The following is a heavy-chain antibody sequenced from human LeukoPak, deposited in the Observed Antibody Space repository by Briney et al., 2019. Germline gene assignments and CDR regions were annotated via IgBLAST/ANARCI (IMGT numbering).Heavy chain of an antibody. Sequence: GGSLRLSCAASGFTVSSNYMSWVRQAPGKGLEWVSAIYSGGSTYYADSVKGRFIISRDNSKNTLYLQMNSLRAEGTVVYYCAREGGYNRNGGYYYHNGMDVWGQGTTVTVSS. CDR2: IYSGGST. V-gene: IGHV3-53*01. D-gene: IGHD5-24*01. CDR1: GFTVSSNY. J-gene: IGHJ6*02. CDR3: AREGGYNRNGGYYYHNGMDV.